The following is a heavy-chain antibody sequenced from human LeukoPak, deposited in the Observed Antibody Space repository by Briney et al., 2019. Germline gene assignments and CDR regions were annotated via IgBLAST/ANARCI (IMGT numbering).Heavy chain of an antibody. CDR3: ARGGYGSPLYNSFDP. J-gene: IGHJ5*02. D-gene: IGHD6-13*01. Sequence: KPGGSLRLSCAASGFTFSSYSMNWVRQAPGKGLEWVSSTSSSSSYIYYADSVKGRFTISRDNAKNSLFLQMNSLRAEDTAVYYCARGGYGSPLYNSFDPWGQGTLVTVSS. CDR1: GFTFSSYS. CDR2: TSSSSSYI. V-gene: IGHV3-21*01.